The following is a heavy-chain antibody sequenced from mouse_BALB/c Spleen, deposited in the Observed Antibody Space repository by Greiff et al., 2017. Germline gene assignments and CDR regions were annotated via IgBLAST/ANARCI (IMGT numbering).Heavy chain of an antibody. V-gene: IGHV5-17*02. D-gene: IGHD2-3*01. CDR1: GFPFSSFG. CDR2: ISSGSSTI. J-gene: IGHJ2*01. CDR3: ARSGDDGYLY. Sequence: EVQVVESGGGLVQPGGSRKLPCAASGFPFSSFGMHWVRKAPEKGLGGVPNISSGSSTIYYADTVKGRFTISRDNPKNTLFLQMTSLRSEDTAMYYCARSGDDGYLYWGQGTTLTVSS.